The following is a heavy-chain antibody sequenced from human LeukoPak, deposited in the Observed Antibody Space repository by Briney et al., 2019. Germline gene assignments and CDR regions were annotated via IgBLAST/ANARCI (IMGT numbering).Heavy chain of an antibody. J-gene: IGHJ3*02. CDR2: IYHSGST. D-gene: IGHD6-6*01. CDR1: GGSISSGGYS. V-gene: IGHV4-30-2*01. Sequence: SQTLSLTCTVSGGSISSGGYSWSWIRQPPGKGLEWIGYIYHSGSTYYNPSLKSRVTISVDRCKNQFSLKLSSVTAADTAVYYCARTSIAARRANAFDTWGQGTMVTVSS. CDR3: ARTSIAARRANAFDT.